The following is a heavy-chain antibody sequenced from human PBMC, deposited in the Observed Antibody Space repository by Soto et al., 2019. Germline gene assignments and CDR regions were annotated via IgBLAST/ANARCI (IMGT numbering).Heavy chain of an antibody. CDR3: AIEWFGYSPNYMDV. Sequence: EVQLVESGGGLVQPGGSLRLSCAASGFTFSSYSMNWVRQAPGKGLEWVSYISSSSSTIYYADSVKGRFTISRDNAKNAPYLHFNSLSAEDTAVYYCAIEWFGYSPNYMDVWGKGSTVTVAS. D-gene: IGHD3-10*01. CDR1: GFTFSSYS. V-gene: IGHV3-48*01. CDR2: ISSSSSTI. J-gene: IGHJ6*03.